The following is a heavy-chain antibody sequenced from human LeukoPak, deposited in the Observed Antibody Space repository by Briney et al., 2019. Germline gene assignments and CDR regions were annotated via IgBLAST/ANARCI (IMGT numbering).Heavy chain of an antibody. V-gene: IGHV4-39*07. CDR1: GGSIRSTSYY. D-gene: IGHD2-2*01. J-gene: IGHJ5*02. CDR3: ARVLGYCSSTSCPNWFDP. CDR2: IYYSGST. Sequence: PSETLSLTCTVSGGSIRSTSYYWGWIRQPPGKGLEWIGSIYYSGSTYYNPSLKSRVTISVDTSKNQFSLKLSSVTAADTAVYYCARVLGYCSSTSCPNWFDPWGQGTLVTVSS.